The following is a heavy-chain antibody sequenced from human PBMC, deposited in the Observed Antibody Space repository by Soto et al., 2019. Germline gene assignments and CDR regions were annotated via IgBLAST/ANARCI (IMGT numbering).Heavy chain of an antibody. V-gene: IGHV4-31*03. CDR2: IYYSGST. CDR1: GGSISSGGYY. J-gene: IGHJ3*02. CDR3: ARETRRLGPVRAFDI. D-gene: IGHD3-16*01. Sequence: SETLSLTCTVSGGSISSGGYYWSWIRQHPGKGLEWIGYIYYSGSTYYNPSLKSRVTISVDTSKNQFPLKLSSVTAADTAVYYCARETRRLGPVRAFDIWGQGTMVTVSS.